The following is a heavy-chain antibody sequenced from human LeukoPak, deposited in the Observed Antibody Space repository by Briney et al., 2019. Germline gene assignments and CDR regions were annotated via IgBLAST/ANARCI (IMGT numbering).Heavy chain of an antibody. Sequence: GGSLRLSCAASGFTFSSYSRNWVRQAPGKGLEWVSYISSSSSTIYYADSVKGRFTISRDNAKNSLYLQMNSLRAEDTAVYYCARARGWLPNYFDYWGQGTLVTVSS. CDR1: GFTFSSYS. D-gene: IGHD3-22*01. CDR3: ARARGWLPNYFDY. V-gene: IGHV3-48*01. J-gene: IGHJ4*02. CDR2: ISSSSSTI.